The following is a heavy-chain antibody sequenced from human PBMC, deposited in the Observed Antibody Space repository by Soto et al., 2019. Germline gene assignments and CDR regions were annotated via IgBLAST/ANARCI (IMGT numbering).Heavy chain of an antibody. CDR2: TNGNLGTG. CDR1: GGTFSSYP. Sequence: QVQLVQSGAEVKRPGSSVKVSCKASGGTFSSYPISWVRQAPGQGLEWMGGTNGNLGTGNYAQKVRGRLTILTDTSTTTAYMELSSLTSEDTAVYYCARRDSHGYFRYFDNWGQGTLVTVSS. J-gene: IGHJ4*02. V-gene: IGHV1-69*06. D-gene: IGHD4-17*01. CDR3: ARRDSHGYFRYFDN.